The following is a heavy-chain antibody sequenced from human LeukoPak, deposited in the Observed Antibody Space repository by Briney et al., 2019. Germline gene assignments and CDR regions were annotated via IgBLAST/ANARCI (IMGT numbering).Heavy chain of an antibody. Sequence: PSETLSLTCAVYGVSFSGYYWSWIRQPPGKGLEWIGEINHSGSTNYNPSLKSRVTISVDTSKNQFSLKLSSVTAADTAVYYCSRAAAADYYYYYGMDVWGQGTTVTVSS. CDR2: INHSGST. J-gene: IGHJ6*02. V-gene: IGHV4-34*01. CDR3: SRAAAADYYYYYGMDV. D-gene: IGHD6-13*01. CDR1: GVSFSGYY.